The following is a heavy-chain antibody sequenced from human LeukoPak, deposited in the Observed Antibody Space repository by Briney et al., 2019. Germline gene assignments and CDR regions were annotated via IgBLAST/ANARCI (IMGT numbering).Heavy chain of an antibody. J-gene: IGHJ5*02. V-gene: IGHV4-34*01. Sequence: SETLSLTCAVYGGSFSGYYWSWIRQPPGKGLEWIGEINHSGSTNYNPSLKSRVTISVDTSKNQFPLKLSSVTAADTAVYYCASTHYDFWSGYRNWFDPWGQGTLVTVSS. CDR2: INHSGST. CDR1: GGSFSGYY. D-gene: IGHD3-3*01. CDR3: ASTHYDFWSGYRNWFDP.